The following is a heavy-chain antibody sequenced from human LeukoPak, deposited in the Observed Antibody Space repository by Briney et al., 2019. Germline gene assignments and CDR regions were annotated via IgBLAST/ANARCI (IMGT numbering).Heavy chain of an antibody. J-gene: IGHJ4*02. CDR2: ISSSGSTI. CDR1: GFTFSSYE. V-gene: IGHV3-48*03. Sequence: GGSLRLSCAASGFTFSSYEMNWVRQAPGKGLEWVSYISSSGSTIYYADSVKGRFTISRDNAKNSLYLHMNSLRAEDTALYYCARGPYYDSSGYSPDYWGQGTLVTVSS. D-gene: IGHD3-22*01. CDR3: ARGPYYDSSGYSPDY.